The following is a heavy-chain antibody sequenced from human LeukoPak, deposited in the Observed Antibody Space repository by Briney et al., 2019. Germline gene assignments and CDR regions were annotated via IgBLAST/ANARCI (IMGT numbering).Heavy chain of an antibody. CDR2: ISYDGNNK. CDR3: ARAPYFGSGTLDS. Sequence: PGGSLRLSCAASGFTFSSYAMHWVRQAPGKGLEWVAVISYDGNNKYYTDSVKGRFTISRDNSENTLYLQMNSLRAGDTAVYYCARAPYFGSGTLDSGGQGTLVTVSS. V-gene: IGHV3-30-3*01. D-gene: IGHD3-10*01. CDR1: GFTFSSYA. J-gene: IGHJ4*02.